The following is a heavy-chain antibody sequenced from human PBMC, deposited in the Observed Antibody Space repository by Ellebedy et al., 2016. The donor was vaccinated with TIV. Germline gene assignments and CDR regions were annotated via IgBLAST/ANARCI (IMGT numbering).Heavy chain of an antibody. CDR3: ARVRVAARSGYFDL. CDR2: ISSADST. CDR1: GFTFSSYA. J-gene: IGHJ2*01. Sequence: GESLKIFCAASGFTFSSYAMTWVRQAPGKGPEWVSSISSADSTYFADSVKGRFTISRDNSKNTVYLQMNSLRAEDTAVYYCARVRVAARSGYFDLWGRGTLVTVSS. V-gene: IGHV3-23*01. D-gene: IGHD6-6*01.